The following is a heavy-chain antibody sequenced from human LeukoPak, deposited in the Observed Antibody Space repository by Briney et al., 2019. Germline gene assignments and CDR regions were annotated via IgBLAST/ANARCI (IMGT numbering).Heavy chain of an antibody. CDR3: ARAIVATIGGGNY. D-gene: IGHD5-12*01. V-gene: IGHV3-30-3*01. CDR1: GFTFSSYA. CDR2: ISYDGSNK. Sequence: PGGSLRLSCAASGFTFSSYAMPWVRQAPGKGLEWVAVISYDGSNKYYADSVKGRFTISRDNSKNTLYLQMNSLRAEDTAVYYCARAIVATIGGGNYWGQGTLVTVSS. J-gene: IGHJ4*02.